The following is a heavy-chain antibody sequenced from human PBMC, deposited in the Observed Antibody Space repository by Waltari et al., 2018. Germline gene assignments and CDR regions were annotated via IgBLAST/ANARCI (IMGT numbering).Heavy chain of an antibody. CDR3: AREVLTAAGKHFDY. J-gene: IGHJ4*02. CDR2: IWYDGSNK. D-gene: IGHD6-13*01. Sequence: QVRLVESGGGVVQPGRSLRLSCAASGFTFSSYGMHWVRQAPGKGLEWVAVIWYDGSNKYYADSVEGRFTISRDNSKSTLYLQMNSLRPEDTAVYYCAREVLTAAGKHFDYWGQGTLVTVSS. V-gene: IGHV3-33*01. CDR1: GFTFSSYG.